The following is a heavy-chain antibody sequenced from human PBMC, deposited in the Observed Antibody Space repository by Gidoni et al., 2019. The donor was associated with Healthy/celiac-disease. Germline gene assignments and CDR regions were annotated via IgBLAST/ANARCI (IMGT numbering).Heavy chain of an antibody. J-gene: IGHJ5*02. CDR2: IIPILGIA. D-gene: IGHD1-7*01. V-gene: IGHV1-69*02. CDR1: GGTFSSYT. Sequence: HVQLVQSGAEVKKPGSSVKVSCKASGGTFSSYTISWVRQAPGQGLEWMGRIIPILGIANYAQKVQGRVTITADKSTSTAYMELSSLRAEDTAVYYCARGVTGTTAYNWFDPWGQGTLVTVSS. CDR3: ARGVTGTTAYNWFDP.